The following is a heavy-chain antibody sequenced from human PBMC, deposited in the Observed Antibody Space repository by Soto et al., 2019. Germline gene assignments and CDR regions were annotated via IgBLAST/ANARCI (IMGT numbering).Heavy chain of an antibody. CDR1: GYTFTSYT. Sequence: ASVKVSCKASGYTFTSYTIHCFRQARGQRLEWMVWINAGNGNTKYSQKFQARVTITRDTSASTNYMELTSLRSEDTAIYYCARVSSTSDAFDVWGQGTLVTVSS. J-gene: IGHJ3*01. D-gene: IGHD2-2*01. CDR3: ARVSSTSDAFDV. V-gene: IGHV1-3*01. CDR2: INAGNGNT.